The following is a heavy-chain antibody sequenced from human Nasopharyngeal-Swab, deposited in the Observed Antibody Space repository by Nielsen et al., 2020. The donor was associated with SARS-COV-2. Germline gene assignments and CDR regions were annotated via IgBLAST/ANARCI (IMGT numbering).Heavy chain of an antibody. J-gene: IGHJ4*02. D-gene: IGHD3-10*01. V-gene: IGHV3-23*01. CDR2: ISGSGGST. CDR1: GFTFSSYA. Sequence: GGSLRLSCAASGFTFSSYAMSWVRQAPGKGLEWVSAISGSGGSTYYADSVKGRFTISRDNSKNTLYLQMNSLRAEDTAVYYCAKGSLWFGELSPPVDYWGQGTLVTVSS. CDR3: AKGSLWFGELSPPVDY.